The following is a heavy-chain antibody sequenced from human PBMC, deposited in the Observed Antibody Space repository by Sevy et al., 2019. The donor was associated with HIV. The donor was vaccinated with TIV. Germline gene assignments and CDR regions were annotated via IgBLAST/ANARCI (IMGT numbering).Heavy chain of an antibody. V-gene: IGHV1-18*01. J-gene: IGHJ4*02. Sequence: ASVKVSCKASGYILTSYGISWVRQAPGRGLEWVGWISPYKGTTNYAQKFQGRVTMTTDTSTFTVYMQLRSLRSDDTAIYYCARDRDYDYIWGTFPYRDFWGQGTLVTVSS. D-gene: IGHD3-16*01. CDR1: GYILTSYG. CDR2: ISPYKGTT. CDR3: ARDRDYDYIWGTFPYRDF.